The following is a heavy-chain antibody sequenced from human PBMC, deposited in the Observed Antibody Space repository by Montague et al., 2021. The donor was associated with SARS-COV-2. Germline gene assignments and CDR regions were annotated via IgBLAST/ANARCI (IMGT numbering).Heavy chain of an antibody. CDR3: LNYHGSGSYGDF. CDR1: GFTFSTYG. CDR2: ISASAMRT. D-gene: IGHD3-10*01. J-gene: IGHJ4*02. Sequence: SLRLSCAASGFTFSTYGMTWVRQAPGKGLEWVSSISASAMRTHYPDSVKGRFTISRDNPKNTLYLQMSSLRAEDTAVYFCLNYHGSGSYGDFWGQGTLVTVSP. V-gene: IGHV3-23*01.